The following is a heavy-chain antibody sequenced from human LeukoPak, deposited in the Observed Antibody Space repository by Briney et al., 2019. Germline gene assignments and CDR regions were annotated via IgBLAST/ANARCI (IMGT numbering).Heavy chain of an antibody. V-gene: IGHV1-18*01. Sequence: ASVKVSCKASGYTFTSYGISWVRQAPGQGLEWMGWISAYNGNTNYAQKLQGRVTMTTDTSTSTAYMELRSLRSDDTAVYYCARDPYPYSSSWYSNYFDYWGQGTLVTVSS. CDR2: ISAYNGNT. CDR3: ARDPYPYSSSWYSNYFDY. J-gene: IGHJ4*02. D-gene: IGHD6-13*01. CDR1: GYTFTSYG.